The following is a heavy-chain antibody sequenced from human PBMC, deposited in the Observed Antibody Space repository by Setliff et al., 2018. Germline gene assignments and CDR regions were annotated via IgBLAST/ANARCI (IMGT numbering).Heavy chain of an antibody. CDR2: ISEYNGNT. CDR1: GYTFTSIG. D-gene: IGHD3-10*01. V-gene: IGHV1-18*01. CDR3: ARPGRGSGRRPYY. J-gene: IGHJ4*02. Sequence: ASVKVSCKASGYTFTSIGISWVRQAPGQGLEWMGWISEYNGNTNYAQKLQGRVTMTTDTYTSTAYMELRSRRSDDTAVYYCARPGRGSGRRPYYWGQGTLVTVSS.